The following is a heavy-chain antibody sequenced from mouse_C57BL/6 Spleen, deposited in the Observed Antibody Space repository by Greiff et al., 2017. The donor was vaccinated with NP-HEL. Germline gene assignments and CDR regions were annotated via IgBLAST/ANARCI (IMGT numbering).Heavy chain of an antibody. CDR2: INPSSGYT. CDR1: GYTFTSYT. D-gene: IGHD4-1*01. Sequence: VQLQQSGAELARPGASVKMSCKASGYTFTSYTMHWVKQRPGQGLEWIGYINPSSGYTKYNQKFKDKATLTADKSSSTAYMQLSSLTSEDSAVYYCARSGTKAMDYWGQGTTLTVSS. CDR3: ARSGTKAMDY. J-gene: IGHJ2*01. V-gene: IGHV1-4*01.